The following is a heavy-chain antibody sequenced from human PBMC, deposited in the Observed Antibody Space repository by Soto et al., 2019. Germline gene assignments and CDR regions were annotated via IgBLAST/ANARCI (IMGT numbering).Heavy chain of an antibody. J-gene: IGHJ4*02. D-gene: IGHD2-15*01. CDR2: ISGSGGST. Sequence: PGGSLRLSCAASGFTFSSYAMSWVRQAPGKGLEWVSAISGSGGSTYYADSVKGRFTISRDNSKNTLYLQMNSLRAEDTAVYYCAKPGKVVVASELDYWGQGTLVTVSS. CDR3: AKPGKVVVASELDY. CDR1: GFTFSSYA. V-gene: IGHV3-23*01.